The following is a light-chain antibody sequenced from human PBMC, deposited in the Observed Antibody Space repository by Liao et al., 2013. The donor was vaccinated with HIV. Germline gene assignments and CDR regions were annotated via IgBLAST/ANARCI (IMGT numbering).Light chain of an antibody. V-gene: IGLV3-1*01. CDR3: QVWDTSSDHVV. CDR1: KLGDKY. Sequence: SYELTQPPSVSVSPGQTAIITCSGDKLGDKYTCWYQQRPGQSPVLVIYKDSKRPSGIPERFSGSNSGNTATLTISRVEAGDEADYYCQVWDTSSDHVVFGGGTKLTVL. J-gene: IGLJ2*01. CDR2: KDS.